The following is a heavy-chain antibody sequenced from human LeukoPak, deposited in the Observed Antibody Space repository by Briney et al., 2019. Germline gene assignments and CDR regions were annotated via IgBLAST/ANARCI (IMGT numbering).Heavy chain of an antibody. CDR1: GGSMNSYY. CDR2: IYTSGST. Sequence: SETLSLTSTVSGGSMNSYYWSWIRQPAGKGLEWIGRIYTSGSTNYNPSLKSRVTMSVDTSKNQFSLKLSYVTATDTAVYYCARVGIEATDNYYYGMDVWGQGTTVTVSS. J-gene: IGHJ6*02. CDR3: ARVGIEATDNYYYGMDV. V-gene: IGHV4-4*07. D-gene: IGHD1-26*01.